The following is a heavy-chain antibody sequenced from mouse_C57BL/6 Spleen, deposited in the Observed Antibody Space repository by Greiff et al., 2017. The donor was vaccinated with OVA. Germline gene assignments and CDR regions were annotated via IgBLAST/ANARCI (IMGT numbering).Heavy chain of an antibody. V-gene: IGHV1-15*01. CDR2: IDPETGGT. Sequence: QVQLKESGAELVRPGASVTLSCKASGYTFTDYEMHWVKQTPVHGLEWIGAIDPETGGTAYNQKFKGKAILTADKSSSTAYMELRSLTSEDSAVYYCTRRYDYDGFAYWGQGTLVTVSA. J-gene: IGHJ3*01. D-gene: IGHD2-4*01. CDR3: TRRYDYDGFAY. CDR1: GYTFTDYE.